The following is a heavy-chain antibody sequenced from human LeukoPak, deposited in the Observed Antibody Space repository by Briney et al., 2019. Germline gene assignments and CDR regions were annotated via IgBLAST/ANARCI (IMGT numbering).Heavy chain of an antibody. CDR1: GGSFSGYY. D-gene: IGHD5-24*01. CDR2: IYTSGST. V-gene: IGHV4-4*07. CDR3: ARDLDGSYYYYYGMDV. Sequence: SETLSLTCAVYGGSFSGYYWSWIRQPAGKGLEWIGRIYTSGSTNYNPSLKSRVTMSVDTSKNQFSLKLSSVTAADTAVYYCARDLDGSYYYYYGMDVWGQGTTVTVSS. J-gene: IGHJ6*02.